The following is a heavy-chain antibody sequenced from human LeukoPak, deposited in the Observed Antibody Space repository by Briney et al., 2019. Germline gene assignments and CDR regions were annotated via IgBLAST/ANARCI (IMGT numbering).Heavy chain of an antibody. J-gene: IGHJ1*01. CDR3: ARVGLYYDILTGHLGEYFQH. CDR2: ISAYNGNT. CDR1: GYTFTSYG. D-gene: IGHD3-9*01. V-gene: IGHV1-18*01. Sequence: ASVKVSCKASGYTFTSYGISWVRQAPGQGLEWMGWISAYNGNTNYAQKLQGRVTMTTDTSTSTAYMELRSLRSDDTAVYYCARVGLYYDILTGHLGEYFQHLGQGTLVTVSS.